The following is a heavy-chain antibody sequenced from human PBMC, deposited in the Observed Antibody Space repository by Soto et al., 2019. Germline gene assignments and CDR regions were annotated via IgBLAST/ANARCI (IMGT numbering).Heavy chain of an antibody. V-gene: IGHV3-30*03. J-gene: IGHJ4*02. CDR3: AMDLYGGSSRFDY. CDR2: ISSDGSKK. CDR1: GFTISNNG. Sequence: QVQRGESGGGVVQPGRSLRLSCVASGFTISNNGIHWVRQAPGKGLEWVAVISSDGSKKYYADSVKGRFTISRDNSKNTLYLQMNSLRAEDTAVYYFAMDLYGGSSRFDYWGQGTLVTVSS. D-gene: IGHD2-15*01.